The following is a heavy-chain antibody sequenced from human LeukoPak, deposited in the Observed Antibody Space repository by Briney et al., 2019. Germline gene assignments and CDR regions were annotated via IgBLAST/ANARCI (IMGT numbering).Heavy chain of an antibody. CDR1: GFTFSDYY. Sequence: PGGSLRLSCAASGFTFSDYYTSWIRQAPGKGLEWVSYISGTSTYTNYADSVKGRFTISRDNAKNSLYLQMNSLRAEDTAVCYCARDISYCGGDCAPYYFDYWGQGTLVTVSS. CDR2: ISGTSTYT. J-gene: IGHJ4*02. V-gene: IGHV3-11*05. D-gene: IGHD2-21*02. CDR3: ARDISYCGGDCAPYYFDY.